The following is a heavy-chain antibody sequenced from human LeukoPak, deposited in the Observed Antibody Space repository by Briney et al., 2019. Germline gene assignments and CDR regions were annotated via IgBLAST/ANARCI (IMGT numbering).Heavy chain of an antibody. D-gene: IGHD6-19*01. Sequence: PAATLSLTCTVTCGSISRHYWSWIRQHAGKGLGWIGYIFYSGSTNYNPSLKSRVTISVDTSKNQFSLKLSSVTAADTAVYYCARGYSSGWYWGPRGMDVWGQGTKVTVSS. CDR2: IFYSGST. CDR3: ARGYSSGWYWGPRGMDV. CDR1: CGSISRHY. J-gene: IGHJ6*02. V-gene: IGHV4-59*08.